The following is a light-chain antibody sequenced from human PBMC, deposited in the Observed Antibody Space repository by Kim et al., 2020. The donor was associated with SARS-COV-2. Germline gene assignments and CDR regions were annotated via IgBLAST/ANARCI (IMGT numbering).Light chain of an antibody. J-gene: IGKJ1*01. CDR3: KQTYSTPWT. CDR1: QSISNH. Sequence: ACVGARVSIACRASQSISNHLNWYQQKPGKAPELLIYAAASLQSGVPSRFSGSGSGTDFILTISSLQPEDFATYYCKQTYSTPWTFGQGTKVDIK. CDR2: AAA. V-gene: IGKV1-39*01.